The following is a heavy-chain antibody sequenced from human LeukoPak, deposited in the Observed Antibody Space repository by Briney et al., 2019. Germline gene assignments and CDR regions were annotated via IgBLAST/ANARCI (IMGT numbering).Heavy chain of an antibody. J-gene: IGHJ4*02. D-gene: IGHD2/OR15-2a*01. CDR3: ARSNCNSCYLGVWYYFDY. CDR2: IYSDGRI. V-gene: IGHV3-66*01. CDR1: GFTFSNAW. Sequence: GGSLRLSCAASGFTFSNAWMSWVRQAPGKGLEWVSVIYSDGRIYYADSVKGRFTISRDNSKNTLYLQMSSLRAEDTAVYYCARSNCNSCYLGVWYYFDYWGQGTLVTVSS.